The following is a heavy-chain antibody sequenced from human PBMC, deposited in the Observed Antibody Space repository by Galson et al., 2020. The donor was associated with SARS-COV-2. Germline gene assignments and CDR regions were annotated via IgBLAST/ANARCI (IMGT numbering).Heavy chain of an antibody. CDR3: ARWYYYDSSGYYQGDNWFDP. J-gene: IGHJ5*02. D-gene: IGHD3-22*01. CDR1: GYTFTSYG. Sequence: ASVKVSCKASGYTFTSYGISWVRQAPGQGLEWMGWISPYNGNTNYAQKLQGRVTMTTDTSTSTAYMELRSLRSDDTAVYYCARWYYYDSSGYYQGDNWFDPWGQGTLVTVSS. V-gene: IGHV1-18*04. CDR2: ISPYNGNT.